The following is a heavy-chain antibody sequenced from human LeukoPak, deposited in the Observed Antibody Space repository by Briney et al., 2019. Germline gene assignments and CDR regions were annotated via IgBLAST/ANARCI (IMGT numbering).Heavy chain of an antibody. V-gene: IGHV3-23*01. J-gene: IGHJ4*02. D-gene: IGHD3-10*01. CDR1: GFTFSSYS. CDR3: AKERGLRGYDY. Sequence: PGGSLRLSCAASGFTFSSYSMNWVRQAPGKGLEWVSAISSSGGSTYYADSVRGRFTISRDNSENTLYLQMNSLRAEDTAVYYCAKERGLRGYDYWGQGTLVTVSS. CDR2: ISSSGGST.